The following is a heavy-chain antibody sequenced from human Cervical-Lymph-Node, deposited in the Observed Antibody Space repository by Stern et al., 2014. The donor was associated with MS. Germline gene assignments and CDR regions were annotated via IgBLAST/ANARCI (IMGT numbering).Heavy chain of an antibody. CDR2: ISSGGSYI. Sequence: VQLGQSGGGLVKPGGSLRLSCAASGFTFSSYSMNWVRQAPGKGLEWVASISSGGSYIYYADSLKGRFTISRDNAKNLLYLQMNSLRAEDTAVYYCARGRGGNYRYYFDYWGQGTLVTVSS. CDR1: GFTFSSYS. CDR3: ARGRGGNYRYYFDY. D-gene: IGHD4-23*01. J-gene: IGHJ4*02. V-gene: IGHV3-21*01.